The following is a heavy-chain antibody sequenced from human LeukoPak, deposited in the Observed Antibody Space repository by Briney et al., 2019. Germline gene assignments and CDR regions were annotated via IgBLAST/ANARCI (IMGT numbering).Heavy chain of an antibody. V-gene: IGHV4-39*01. J-gene: IGHJ2*01. D-gene: IGHD1-26*01. CDR3: ARRVYSGSYNWYFDL. Sequence: PSETLSLTCTVSGGXISTSTYYWGWIRQPPGKGLEWIGSISYSGSTYNNPSLKSRVTISVDTSKNQFSLKLISVTAPDTAVYYCARRVYSGSYNWYFDLWGRGTLVTVSS. CDR1: GGXISTSTYY. CDR2: ISYSGST.